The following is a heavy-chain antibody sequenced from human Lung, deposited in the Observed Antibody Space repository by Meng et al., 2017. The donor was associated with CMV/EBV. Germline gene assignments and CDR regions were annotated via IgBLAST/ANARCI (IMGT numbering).Heavy chain of an antibody. CDR1: GLTFSSYG. J-gene: IGHJ5*02. D-gene: IGHD6-13*01. V-gene: IGHV3-66*02. Sequence: GGSXRLXCPASGLTFSSYGMSWVRQAPGKGLEWVSVIYSGGSTYYADSVKGRFTISRDNSKNTLYLQMNSLRAEDTAVYYCARAMTLALAGVPSEFDPWGQGTLVTVSS. CDR2: IYSGGST. CDR3: ARAMTLALAGVPSEFDP.